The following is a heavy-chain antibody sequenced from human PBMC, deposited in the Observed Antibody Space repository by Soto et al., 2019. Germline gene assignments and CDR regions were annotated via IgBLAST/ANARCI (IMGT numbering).Heavy chain of an antibody. Sequence: PSETLSLTCAVYGGSFSGYYWSWIRQPPGKGLEWIGEINHSGSTNYNPSLKSRVTISVDTSKNQFSLKLSSVTAADTAVYYCARGPSRVPAAKVAFDIWGQGTMVTVSS. CDR2: INHSGST. D-gene: IGHD2-2*01. CDR1: GGSFSGYY. CDR3: ARGPSRVPAAKVAFDI. V-gene: IGHV4-34*01. J-gene: IGHJ3*02.